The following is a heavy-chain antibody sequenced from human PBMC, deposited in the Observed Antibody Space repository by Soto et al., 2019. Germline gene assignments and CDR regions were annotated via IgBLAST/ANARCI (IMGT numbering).Heavy chain of an antibody. D-gene: IGHD5-12*01. CDR1: WFSLSTRGVA. CDR3: AHRPRGYAYYFDY. V-gene: IGHV2-5*02. Sequence: QITLKESGPTLVKPTQTLTLTCTFSWFSLSTRGVAVGWFRQPPGKALEWLALIYWDEDKWYSPTLKSRLTIAAYTPKNRVVLTMTNMDPVDTAAYSCAHRPRGYAYYFDYWGQGTLVTVSS. CDR2: IYWDEDK. J-gene: IGHJ4*02.